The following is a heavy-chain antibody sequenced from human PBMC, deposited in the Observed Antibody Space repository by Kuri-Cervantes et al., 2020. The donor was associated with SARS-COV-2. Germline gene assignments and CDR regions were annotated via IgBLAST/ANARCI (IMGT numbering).Heavy chain of an antibody. CDR1: GGSISSYY. J-gene: IGHJ2*01. CDR3: ARGTEGYVSSWYFDL. CDR2: IYYSGST. D-gene: IGHD5-12*01. Sequence: GSLRLSCTVSGGSISSYYWSWIRQPPGKGLEWIGYIYYSGSTNYNPSLKSRVTISVDTSKNQFSLKLSSVTAADTAVYYCARGTEGYVSSWYFDLWGRGTLVTSPQ. V-gene: IGHV4-59*01.